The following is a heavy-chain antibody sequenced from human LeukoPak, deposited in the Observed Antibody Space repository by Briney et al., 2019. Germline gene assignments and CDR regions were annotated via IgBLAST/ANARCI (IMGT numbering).Heavy chain of an antibody. Sequence: SETLSLTCNVSGGSISRTTYYWAWIRQPPGKGLEWIGSIYYSGRAYYNPSLKSRVTVSVDTSKNQFSLTLSSVTAADTAVFYCARHRMHDVVDLWGRGTLVTVSS. CDR3: ARHRMHDVVDL. J-gene: IGHJ2*01. CDR2: IYYSGRA. CDR1: GGSISRTTYY. V-gene: IGHV4-39*01.